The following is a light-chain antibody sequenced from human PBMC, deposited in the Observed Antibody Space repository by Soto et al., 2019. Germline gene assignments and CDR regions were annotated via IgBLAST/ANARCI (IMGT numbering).Light chain of an antibody. Sequence: QSALTQPASVSGSPGQSITISCTGTRSDVGGYNYVSWYQQHPGKAPKLMIYDVTNRPSGVYNRLSGSKSGNTASLTISGLPAEDEADYYCSSYTSSSTLGVFGGGTKLTVI. J-gene: IGLJ2*01. CDR2: DVT. CDR1: RSDVGGYNY. V-gene: IGLV2-14*01. CDR3: SSYTSSSTLGV.